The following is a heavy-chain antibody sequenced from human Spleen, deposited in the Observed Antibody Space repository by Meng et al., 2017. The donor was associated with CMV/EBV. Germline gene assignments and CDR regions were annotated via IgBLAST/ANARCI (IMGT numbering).Heavy chain of an antibody. CDR1: GYTFTGYY. Sequence: SCKASGYTFTGYYMHWVRQAPGQGLERMGWIHPNSGGTNYPQKFQGRVTMTRDTSIRTVYMELSRLTSDDTAVYFCARDEGGSFGYWGQGALVTVSS. D-gene: IGHD1-26*01. CDR3: ARDEGGSFGY. CDR2: IHPNSGGT. J-gene: IGHJ4*02. V-gene: IGHV1-2*02.